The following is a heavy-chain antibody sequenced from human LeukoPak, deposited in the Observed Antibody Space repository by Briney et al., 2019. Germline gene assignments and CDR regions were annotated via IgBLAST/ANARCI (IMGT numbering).Heavy chain of an antibody. CDR3: ARVARWGLFGITGTTRWFDP. Sequence: SETLSLTCAVYGGSFSGYYWSWIRQPPGKGLEWIGEINHSGSTNYNPSLKSRVTISVDTSKNQFSLKLSSVTAADTAVYHCARVARWGLFGITGTTRWFDPWGQGTLVTVSS. V-gene: IGHV4-34*01. D-gene: IGHD1-20*01. J-gene: IGHJ5*02. CDR1: GGSFSGYY. CDR2: INHSGST.